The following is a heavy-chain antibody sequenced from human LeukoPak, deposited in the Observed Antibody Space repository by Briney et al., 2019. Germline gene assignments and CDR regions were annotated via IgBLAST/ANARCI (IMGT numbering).Heavy chain of an antibody. CDR2: IYYSGST. D-gene: IGHD5-18*01. Sequence: SETLSLTCTVSGGSISSSSYYWGWTRQPPGKGLEWIGSIYYSGSTYYNPSLKSRVTISVDTSKNQSSLKLSSVTAADTAVYYCARHGRGYSYGKIDYWGQGTLVTVSS. V-gene: IGHV4-39*01. J-gene: IGHJ4*02. CDR1: GGSISSSSYY. CDR3: ARHGRGYSYGKIDY.